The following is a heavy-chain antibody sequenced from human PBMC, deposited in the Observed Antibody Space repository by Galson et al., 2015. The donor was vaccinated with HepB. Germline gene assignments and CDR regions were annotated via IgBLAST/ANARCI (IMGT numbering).Heavy chain of an antibody. CDR3: ATMSIRDFWSGVADY. CDR2: IPFDETNE. CDR1: GFAFRSTA. J-gene: IGHJ4*02. Sequence: SLRLSCAASGFAFRSTAMQWVRQAPGKGLECVAVIPFDETNEFYADSVRGRFTISRDNFQKIIYLEMNSLRIEDTGVYYCATMSIRDFWSGVADYWGQGTLVTVSS. D-gene: IGHD3-3*01. V-gene: IGHV3-30*04.